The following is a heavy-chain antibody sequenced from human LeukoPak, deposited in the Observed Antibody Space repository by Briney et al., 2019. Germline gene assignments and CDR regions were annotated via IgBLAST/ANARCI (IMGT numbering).Heavy chain of an antibody. CDR3: ARARGAGVRGVPLFDY. D-gene: IGHD3-10*01. Sequence: ASVKVSCKASGGTFSSYAISWVRQAPGQGLEWMGGIIPIFGTANYAQKFQGRVTITTDESTSTAYMELSSLRSEDTAVYYCARARGAGVRGVPLFDYWGRGTLVTVSS. V-gene: IGHV1-69*05. CDR1: GGTFSSYA. CDR2: IIPIFGTA. J-gene: IGHJ4*02.